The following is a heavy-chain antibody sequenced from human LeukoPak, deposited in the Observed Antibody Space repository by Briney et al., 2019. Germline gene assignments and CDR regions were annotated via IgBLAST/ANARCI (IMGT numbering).Heavy chain of an antibody. CDR2: ISGSGDNT. V-gene: IGHV3-23*01. D-gene: IGHD3-10*01. J-gene: IGHJ4*02. CDR3: TKDFRGSGYFFDY. CDR1: GFTVSSNY. Sequence: PGGSLRLSCAASGFTVSSNYMSWVRQAPGKGLEWVSAISGSGDNTFYAGSVRGRFTISRDNSKNTLYLQMDSLRAEDTAIYYCTKDFRGSGYFFDYWGQGTPVTVSS.